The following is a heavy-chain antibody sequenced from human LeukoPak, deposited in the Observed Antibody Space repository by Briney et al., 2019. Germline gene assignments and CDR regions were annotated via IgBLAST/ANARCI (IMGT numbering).Heavy chain of an antibody. CDR3: ERDGGYCSSTSCYALSDY. CDR1: GFTFSIYS. D-gene: IGHD2-2*03. J-gene: IGHJ4*02. V-gene: IGHV3-21*01. CDR2: ISSSSSYI. Sequence: PGGSLRLSCAASGFTFSIYSMNWVRQAPGKGLEWVSSISSSSSYIYYADSVKGRFTISRDNAKNSLYLQMNSLRAEDTAVYYCERDGGYCSSTSCYALSDYWGQGTLVTVSS.